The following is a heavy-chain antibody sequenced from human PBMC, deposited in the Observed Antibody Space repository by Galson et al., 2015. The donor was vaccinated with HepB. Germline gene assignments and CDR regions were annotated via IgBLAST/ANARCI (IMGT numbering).Heavy chain of an antibody. D-gene: IGHD1-26*01. CDR2: IYPGDSET. Sequence: QSGAEVKKPGESLKISCKGSGYSFTDYWIGWMRQMPGKGLEWMGVIYPGDSETIYSPSFQGQVTISADKSISTAYLQWSSLKASDTAVYYCARDFRLVGATYFDYWGQGTLVTVSS. V-gene: IGHV5-51*03. J-gene: IGHJ4*02. CDR3: ARDFRLVGATYFDY. CDR1: GYSFTDYW.